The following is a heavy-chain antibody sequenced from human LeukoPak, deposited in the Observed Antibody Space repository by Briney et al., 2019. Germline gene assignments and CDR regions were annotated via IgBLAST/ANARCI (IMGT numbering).Heavy chain of an antibody. CDR2: NRDGSTT. D-gene: IGHD3-10*01. Sequence: GGSLRLSCAASGFTFSNYWVHWVRQAPGKGLVWVSRNRDGSTTKYADSVKGRFTVSRGNAKNTLNLQMNSLRAEDTAVYYCARDKKSGESSEIDYWGQGTLVTVSS. J-gene: IGHJ4*02. CDR1: GFTFSNYW. CDR3: ARDKKSGESSEIDY. V-gene: IGHV3-74*03.